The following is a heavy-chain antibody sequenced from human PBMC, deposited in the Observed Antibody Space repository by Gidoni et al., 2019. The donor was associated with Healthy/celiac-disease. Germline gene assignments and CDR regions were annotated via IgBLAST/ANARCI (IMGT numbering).Heavy chain of an antibody. D-gene: IGHD1-26*01. CDR3: ARGLAAKYGMDV. V-gene: IGHV1-8*01. J-gene: IGHJ6*02. CDR2: MNPNSGNT. Sequence: QGLEWMGWMNPNSGNTGYAQKFQGRVTVTRNTSISTAYMELSSLRSEDTAVYYCARGLAAKYGMDVWGQGTTVTVSS.